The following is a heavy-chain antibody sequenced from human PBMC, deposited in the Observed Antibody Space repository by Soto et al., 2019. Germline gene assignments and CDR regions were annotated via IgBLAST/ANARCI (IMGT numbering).Heavy chain of an antibody. V-gene: IGHV1-18*01. CDR1: GYTFTSYG. CDR3: ARALRTGTTSYFDY. CDR2: ISAYNGNT. D-gene: IGHD4-17*01. J-gene: IGHJ4*02. Sequence: ASVTVSCKTSGYTFTSYGIIWVRQAPGQGLEWMGWISAYNGNTNYAQKLQGRVTMTTDTSTSTAYMELRSLRSDDTAVYYCARALRTGTTSYFDYWGQGTLVTVSS.